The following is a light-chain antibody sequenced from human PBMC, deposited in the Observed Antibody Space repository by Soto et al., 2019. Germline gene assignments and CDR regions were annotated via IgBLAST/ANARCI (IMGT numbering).Light chain of an antibody. Sequence: QSVLTQPPSVSGAPGQRVTISCTGSSSNIGAGYDIHWYQQLPGTAPKLLIYGNSNRPSGVPDRFSGSKSGTAASLAITGLQAEDEAAYYCQSSDSSLSGWKVFGGGTKLTVL. CDR2: GNS. CDR1: SSNIGAGYD. V-gene: IGLV1-40*01. CDR3: QSSDSSLSGWKV. J-gene: IGLJ2*01.